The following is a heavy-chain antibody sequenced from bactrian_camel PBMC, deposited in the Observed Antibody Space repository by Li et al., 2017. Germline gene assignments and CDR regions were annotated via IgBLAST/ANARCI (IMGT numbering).Heavy chain of an antibody. V-gene: IGHV3S55*01. J-gene: IGHJ4*01. Sequence: VESGGGSVQAGGSLRLSCAASRYTYVSYCMAWFRQAPGKEREGVAAIESDGTTSLADSVKGRFTISKDNAKNTLYLQMNSLKPEDTAMYYCAAAPYVGASGYCYAHLVTEYSNSGQGTQVTVS. D-gene: IGHD1*01. CDR3: AAAPYVGASGYCYAHLVTEYSN. CDR1: RYTYVSYC. CDR2: IESDGTT.